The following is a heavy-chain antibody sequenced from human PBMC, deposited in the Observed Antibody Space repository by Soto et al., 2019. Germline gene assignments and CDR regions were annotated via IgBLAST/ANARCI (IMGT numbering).Heavy chain of an antibody. Sequence: SETLSLTCTVSGGSIISGYWSWIRQPPGKGLEWIGYISYSGNTNYNPPLKSRVTMSVDTPKNQFSLRLSSVTTADTAVYYCAGLRGYAGSPIDYWGQGTLVTVSS. D-gene: IGHD2-15*01. CDR2: ISYSGNT. V-gene: IGHV4-59*01. CDR1: GGSIISGY. J-gene: IGHJ4*02. CDR3: AGLRGYAGSPIDY.